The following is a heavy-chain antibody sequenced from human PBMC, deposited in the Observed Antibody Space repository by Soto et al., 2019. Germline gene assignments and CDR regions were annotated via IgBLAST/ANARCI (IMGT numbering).Heavy chain of an antibody. CDR2: ISGSGGST. CDR3: ANPGNWLLHPFDY. V-gene: IGHV3-23*01. Sequence: GGSLRLSCAASGFTFSSYAMSWVRQAPGKGLEWVSAISGSGGSTYYADSVKGRFTISRDNSKNTLYLQMNSLSAEDTAVYYCANPGNWLLHPFDYWGQGTLVTVSS. D-gene: IGHD3-22*01. CDR1: GFTFSSYA. J-gene: IGHJ4*02.